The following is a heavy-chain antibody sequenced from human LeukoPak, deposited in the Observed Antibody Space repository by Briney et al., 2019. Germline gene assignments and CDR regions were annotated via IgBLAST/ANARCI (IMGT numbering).Heavy chain of an antibody. CDR3: ARGKVSDY. J-gene: IGHJ4*02. CDR2: INHSGST. CDR1: GGSFSGYY. V-gene: IGHV4-34*01. D-gene: IGHD6-6*01. Sequence: SETLSLTCAVYGGSFSGYYWSWIRQPPGKGLEWIGEINHSGSTNYNPSLKSRVTISVDTSKNQFSLKLSSVTAADTAVYYCARGKVSDYWGQGTLVTVSS.